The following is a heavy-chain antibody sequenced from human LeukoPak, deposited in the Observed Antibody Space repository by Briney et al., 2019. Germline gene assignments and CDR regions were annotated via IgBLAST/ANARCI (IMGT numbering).Heavy chain of an antibody. CDR2: IIPIFGTA. CDR3: ARDLDGSGSIDY. D-gene: IGHD3-10*01. CDR1: GGTFISYA. J-gene: IGHJ4*02. V-gene: IGHV1-69*13. Sequence: SVKVSYKASGGTFISYAISWVRQAPGQGLEWMGGIIPIFGTANYAQKFQGRVTITADESTSTAYMELSSLRSEDTAVYYCARDLDGSGSIDYWGQGTLVTVSS.